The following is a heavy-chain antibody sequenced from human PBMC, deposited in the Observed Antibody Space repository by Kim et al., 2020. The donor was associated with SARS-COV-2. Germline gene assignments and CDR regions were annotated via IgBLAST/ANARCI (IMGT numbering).Heavy chain of an antibody. Sequence: GGSLRLSCAASGFTFSSYSMNWVRQAPGKGLEWVSYISSSSSTIYYADSVKGRFTISRDNAKNSLYLQMNSLRDEDTAVYYCARPVVAATSAYWYFDLWDRGTLVTVSS. J-gene: IGHJ2*01. CDR2: ISSSSSTI. D-gene: IGHD2-15*01. CDR3: ARPVVAATSAYWYFDL. V-gene: IGHV3-48*02. CDR1: GFTFSSYS.